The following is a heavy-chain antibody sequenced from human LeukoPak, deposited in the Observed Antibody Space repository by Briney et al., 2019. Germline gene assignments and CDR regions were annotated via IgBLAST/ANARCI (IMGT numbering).Heavy chain of an antibody. V-gene: IGHV3-23*01. CDR3: ARAAMVRGVDYFDS. Sequence: GGSLRLSCAASGFTFSSYSMTWVRQAPGKGLEWISVISGSGGATYYADSVKGRFTISRDNSKNTLYLQMNSLRAEDTAVYYCARAAMVRGVDYFDSWGQGTLVTVSS. CDR2: ISGSGGAT. CDR1: GFTFSSYS. D-gene: IGHD3-10*01. J-gene: IGHJ4*02.